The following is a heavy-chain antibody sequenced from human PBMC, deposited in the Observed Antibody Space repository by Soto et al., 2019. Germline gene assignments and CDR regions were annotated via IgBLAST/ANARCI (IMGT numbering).Heavy chain of an antibody. J-gene: IGHJ5*02. CDR1: GGSISSGDYY. Sequence: QVQLQESGPGLVKPSQTLSLTCTVSGGSISSGDYYWSWIRQPSGKGLEWIGYLYYSGSTYYNPSLKSRVTISVDTSKNQFALKLSSVTAADPAVYYCASSTRSLNWFDPWGQGTLVTVSS. CDR2: LYYSGST. CDR3: ASSTRSLNWFDP. D-gene: IGHD2-2*01. V-gene: IGHV4-30-4*01.